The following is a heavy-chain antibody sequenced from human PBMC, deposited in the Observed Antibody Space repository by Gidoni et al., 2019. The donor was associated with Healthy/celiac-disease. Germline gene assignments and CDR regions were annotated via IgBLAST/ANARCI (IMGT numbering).Heavy chain of an antibody. V-gene: IGHV3-43*01. J-gene: IGHJ4*02. CDR2: ISWDGGST. Sequence: EVQLVESGGVVVQPGGSLRLSCAASGFTFDDYTMPWVRQAPGKGLEWVSLISWDGGSTYYADSVKGRFTISRDNSKNSLYLQMNSLRTEDTALYYCAKDSYGSGSYYNAFDYWGQGTLVTVSS. CDR1: GFTFDDYT. CDR3: AKDSYGSGSYYNAFDY. D-gene: IGHD3-10*01.